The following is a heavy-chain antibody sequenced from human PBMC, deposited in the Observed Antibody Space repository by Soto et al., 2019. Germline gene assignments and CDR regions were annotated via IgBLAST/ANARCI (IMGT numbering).Heavy chain of an antibody. V-gene: IGHV4-39*01. Sequence: SETLSLTCTVSGGSISSSSYYWGWIRQPPGKGLEWIGSIYYSGSTYYNPSLKSRVTISVDTSKNQFSLKLSSVTAADTAVYYCARQVWGSIVVVPAAPYYYMDVWGKGTTVTVSS. CDR2: IYYSGST. D-gene: IGHD2-2*01. CDR1: GGSISSSSYY. CDR3: ARQVWGSIVVVPAAPYYYMDV. J-gene: IGHJ6*03.